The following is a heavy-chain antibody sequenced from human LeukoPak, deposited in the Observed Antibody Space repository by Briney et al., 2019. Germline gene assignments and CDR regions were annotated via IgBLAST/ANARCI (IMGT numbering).Heavy chain of an antibody. V-gene: IGHV3-23*01. D-gene: IGHD3-3*01. J-gene: IGHJ4*02. CDR3: AKFSGTIFGVVIIPVDYFDY. Sequence: GGSLRLSCAASGFTFSSYAMSWVRQAPGKGLEWVSAISGSGGSTYYADSVKGRFTISRDNSKNTLYLQMNSLRAEDTAVYYCAKFSGTIFGVVIIPVDYFDYWGQGTLVTVSS. CDR2: ISGSGGST. CDR1: GFTFSSYA.